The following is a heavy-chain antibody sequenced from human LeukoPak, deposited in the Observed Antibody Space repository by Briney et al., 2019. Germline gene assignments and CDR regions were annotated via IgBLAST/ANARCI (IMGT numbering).Heavy chain of an antibody. CDR1: GFTFGDYA. J-gene: IGHJ4*02. D-gene: IGHD2-2*01. CDR3: TREYCSSTSCLDY. Sequence: GGSLRLSCTASGFTFGDYAMSWFRQAPGKGLEWVGFIRSKAYGGTTEYAVSVKGRFTISRDDSKSIAYLQMNSLKTEDTAVYYCTREYCSSTSCLDYWGQGTLVTVSS. CDR2: IRSKAYGGTT. V-gene: IGHV3-49*03.